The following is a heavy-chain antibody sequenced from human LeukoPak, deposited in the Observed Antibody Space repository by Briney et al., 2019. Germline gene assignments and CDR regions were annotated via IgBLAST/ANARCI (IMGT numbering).Heavy chain of an antibody. CDR1: GYTFTSYD. V-gene: IGHV1-8*03. Sequence: ASVKVSCKASGYTFTSYDINWVRQATGQGLEWMGWMNPNSGNTGYARKFQGRVTITRNTSISTAYMELSSLRSEDTAVYYCARLSAAGREDYWGQGTLVTVSS. CDR3: ARLSAAGREDY. CDR2: MNPNSGNT. J-gene: IGHJ4*02. D-gene: IGHD6-13*01.